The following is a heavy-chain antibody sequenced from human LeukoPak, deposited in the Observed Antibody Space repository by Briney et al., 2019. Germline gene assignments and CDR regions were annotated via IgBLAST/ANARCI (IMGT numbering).Heavy chain of an antibody. D-gene: IGHD3-22*01. CDR1: GGSISSGGYD. J-gene: IGHJ4*02. CDR2: IYYSGST. V-gene: IGHV4-31*03. CDR3: ARSQDYYDSSPGPFDY. Sequence: PSETLSLTCTVSGGSISSGGYDWSWLRQHPGKGLEWIGYIYYSGSTYYNPSLKSRVTISVDTSKNQFSLKLSSVTAADTAVYYCARSQDYYDSSPGPFDYWGQGTLVIVSS.